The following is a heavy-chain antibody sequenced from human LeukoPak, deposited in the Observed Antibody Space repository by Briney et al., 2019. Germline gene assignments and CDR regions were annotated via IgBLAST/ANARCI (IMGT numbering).Heavy chain of an antibody. CDR2: ISSDSNYR. J-gene: IGHJ6*02. D-gene: IGHD3/OR15-3a*01. CDR3: ARVAFGLYVMDV. CDR1: GFTFSTYS. Sequence: GGCLRPSCAASGFTFSTYSMNWARQAPGKGLEWVSSISSDSNYRFYADSLKGRFTISRDNAKNSLYLQMLSLRAEDTAVYYCARVAFGLYVMDVWGQGTTVAVSS. V-gene: IGHV3-21*01.